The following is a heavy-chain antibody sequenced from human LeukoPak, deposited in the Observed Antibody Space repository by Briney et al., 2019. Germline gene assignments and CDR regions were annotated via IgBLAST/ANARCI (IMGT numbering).Heavy chain of an antibody. D-gene: IGHD2-2*01. CDR3: ARGIESSTSWIDP. Sequence: PSETLSLTCTVSGGSISSYYWSWIRQPPGKGLEWIGYIYYSGSTNYNPSLESRVTISVDASKNQFSLKLSSVTAADTAVYYCARGIESSTSWIDPWGQGTLVTVSS. CDR2: IYYSGST. CDR1: GGSISSYY. V-gene: IGHV4-59*01. J-gene: IGHJ5*02.